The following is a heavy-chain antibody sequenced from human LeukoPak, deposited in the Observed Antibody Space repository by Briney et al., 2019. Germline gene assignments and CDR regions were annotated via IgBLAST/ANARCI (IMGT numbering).Heavy chain of an antibody. CDR2: IIGGAGGT. V-gene: IGHV3-23*01. J-gene: IGHJ2*01. D-gene: IGHD4-17*01. CDR1: GFSFSSHG. CDR3: ARSMTTVTTRFFDL. Sequence: GGSLRLSCAASGFSFSSHGMSWVRQAPGKGLEWVSGIIGGAGGTYYADSVKGRFTVSRDNVKNSLFLQMDSLRAEDTALYYCARSMTTVTTRFFDLWGRGTLVTVSS.